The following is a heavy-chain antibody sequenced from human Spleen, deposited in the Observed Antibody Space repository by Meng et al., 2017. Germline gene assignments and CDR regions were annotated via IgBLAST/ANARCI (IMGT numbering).Heavy chain of an antibody. V-gene: IGHV4-34*01. D-gene: IGHD4-11*01. J-gene: IGHJ4*02. CDR1: GGSFSDYY. CDR3: ARGPTTMAHDFDY. Sequence: QVRLQQWGPGLLKPSETLSPTCVVSGGSFSDYYWSWIRQPPGKGLEWIGEINHSGSTNYNPSLESRATISVDTSQNNLSLKLSSVTAADSAVYYCARGPTTMAHDFDYWGQGTLVTVSS. CDR2: INHSGST.